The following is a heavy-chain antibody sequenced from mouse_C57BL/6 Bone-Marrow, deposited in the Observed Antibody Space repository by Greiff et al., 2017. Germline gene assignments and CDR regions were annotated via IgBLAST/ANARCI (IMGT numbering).Heavy chain of an antibody. D-gene: IGHD1-1*02. V-gene: IGHV5-9-1*02. J-gene: IGHJ1*03. Sequence: EVKLVESGDGLVKPGGSLKLSCAASGFTFSSYAMSWVRQTPEKRLEWVAYISSGGDYIYYADTVKGRFTISRDNARNTLYLHMSSLKSEDTAMYYCTIMVSGWDCDVWGTGTTVTVSS. CDR3: TIMVSGWDCDV. CDR2: ISSGGDYI. CDR1: GFTFSSYA.